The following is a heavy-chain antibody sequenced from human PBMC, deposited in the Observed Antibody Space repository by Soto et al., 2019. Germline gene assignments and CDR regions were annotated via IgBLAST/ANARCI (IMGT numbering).Heavy chain of an antibody. CDR2: TYYRSKWYN. D-gene: IGHD6-19*01. CDR1: GDSVSSNSAA. Sequence: SQTLSLPCAISGDSVSSNSAAWNWIRQSPSRGLEWLGRTYYRSKWYNDYAVSVKSRITITPDTSKNQFSLHLNSVTPEDTAMYFCARERAVTGTRGGYFDYWGQGTLVTVSS. CDR3: ARERAVTGTRGGYFDY. J-gene: IGHJ4*02. V-gene: IGHV6-1*01.